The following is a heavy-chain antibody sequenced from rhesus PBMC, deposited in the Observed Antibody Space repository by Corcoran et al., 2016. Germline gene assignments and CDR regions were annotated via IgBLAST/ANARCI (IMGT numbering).Heavy chain of an antibody. D-gene: IGHD3-34*01. Sequence: QVQLQESGPGLVKPSETLSLTCAVSGDSISSGYYFWNWIRQPPGKGLEWIGYITYNGSTSYNPSRKSRVTIARETSKNQFSLKLSSVTAADTAVYSCARDWGYWGQGVLVTVSS. CDR1: GDSISSGYYF. V-gene: IGHV4-122*02. J-gene: IGHJ4*01. CDR2: ITYNGST. CDR3: ARDWGY.